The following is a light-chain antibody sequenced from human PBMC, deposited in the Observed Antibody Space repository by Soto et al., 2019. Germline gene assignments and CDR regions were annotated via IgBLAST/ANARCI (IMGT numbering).Light chain of an antibody. CDR1: QSVLYSSNNKNY. J-gene: IGKJ1*01. CDR3: QQYYSTPWT. V-gene: IGKV4-1*01. Sequence: DIVMTQSPDSLAVSLGERATINCKSSQSVLYSSNNKNYLAWYQQKLGQPPKLLIRWASTRESGVPDRFSGSGSGTDFTRSISSLQAEDVAVYYCQQYYSTPWTFGQGTKVEIK. CDR2: WAS.